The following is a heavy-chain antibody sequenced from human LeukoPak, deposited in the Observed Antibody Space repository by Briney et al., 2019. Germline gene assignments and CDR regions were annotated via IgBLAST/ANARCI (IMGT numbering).Heavy chain of an antibody. J-gene: IGHJ4*02. CDR1: GFTFGDYA. CDR3: TRDAYLAAAGTDFDY. Sequence: GGSLRLSCTASGFTFGDYAMSWFRQAPGKGLEWVGFIRSKAYGGTTEYAASVKGRFTISRDDSKSIAYLQMNSLKTEDTAVYYCTRDAYLAAAGTDFDYWGQGTLVTVSS. D-gene: IGHD6-13*01. V-gene: IGHV3-49*03. CDR2: IRSKAYGGTT.